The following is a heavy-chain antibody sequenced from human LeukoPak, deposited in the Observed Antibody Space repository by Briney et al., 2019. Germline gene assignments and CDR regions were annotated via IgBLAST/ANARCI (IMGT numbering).Heavy chain of an antibody. CDR2: ISSSSSYI. Sequence: GGSLRLSCAASGFTFSSYAMSWVRQAPGKGLEWVSSISSSSSYIYYADSVKGRFTISRDNAKNSLYLQMNSLRAEDTAVYYCAKRGYCRGGTCFSHDAFDIWGQGTMVTVSS. D-gene: IGHD2-15*01. J-gene: IGHJ3*02. CDR1: GFTFSSYA. CDR3: AKRGYCRGGTCFSHDAFDI. V-gene: IGHV3-21*01.